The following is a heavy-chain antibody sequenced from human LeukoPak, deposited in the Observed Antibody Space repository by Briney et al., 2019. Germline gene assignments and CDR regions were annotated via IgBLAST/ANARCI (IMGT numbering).Heavy chain of an antibody. V-gene: IGHV3-30*02. CDR3: AKDPRTYYDFWSGYHRWYFDY. D-gene: IGHD3-3*01. CDR1: GFTLSSYG. J-gene: IGHJ4*02. Sequence: GGSLRLSCAASGFTLSSYGMHWVRQAPGKGLERVAFIRYDGSNKYYADSVKGRFTSTRDNSKDTLYLQMNSLRAEDTAVYYCAKDPRTYYDFWSGYHRWYFDYWGQGTLVTVSS. CDR2: IRYDGSNK.